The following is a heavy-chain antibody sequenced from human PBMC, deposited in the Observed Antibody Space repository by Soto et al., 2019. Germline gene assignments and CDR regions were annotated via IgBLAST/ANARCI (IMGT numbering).Heavy chain of an antibody. V-gene: IGHV4-39*01. J-gene: IGHJ5*02. CDR3: ARTANWLDP. Sequence: SETLSLTCTVSGGSISSGSYHWGWIRQAPGKGLEWIGNTHYSGSAYYNPSLKSRVTISVDTSNSQVSLRLSSVTAADTAIYYCARTANWLDPWGQGSLVTVSS. CDR2: THYSGSA. CDR1: GGSISSGSYH.